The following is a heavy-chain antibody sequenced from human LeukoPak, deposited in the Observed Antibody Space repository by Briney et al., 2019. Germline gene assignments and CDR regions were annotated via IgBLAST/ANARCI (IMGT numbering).Heavy chain of an antibody. CDR3: AKARRIQLWLS. V-gene: IGHV3-23*01. J-gene: IGHJ5*02. D-gene: IGHD5-18*01. CDR2: ISGSGGST. Sequence: GGALRPSFAAPGFTFSSYSMNWGRPAPGEGLGWVSGISGSGGSTYYADSVKGRFTISRDNSKNTLYLQMISLRAEDTAVYYCAKARRIQLWLSWGQGTLVTVSS. CDR1: GFTFSSYS.